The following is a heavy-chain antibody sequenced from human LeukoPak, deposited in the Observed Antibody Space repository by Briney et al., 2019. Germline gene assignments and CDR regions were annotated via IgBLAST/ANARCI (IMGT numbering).Heavy chain of an antibody. CDR1: GYIFTGYY. V-gene: IGHV1-2*07. CDR3: ARDRPPQLVRPFDY. J-gene: IGHJ4*02. CDR2: INPNSGGT. Sequence: GASVKVSCKASGYIFTGYYMHWVRQAPGQGLEWMGWINPNSGGTNYAHKFQGRVNMTRDTSISTAYMELSRLRSDDTAVYYCARDRPPQLVRPFDYWGQGTLVTVSS. D-gene: IGHD6-13*01.